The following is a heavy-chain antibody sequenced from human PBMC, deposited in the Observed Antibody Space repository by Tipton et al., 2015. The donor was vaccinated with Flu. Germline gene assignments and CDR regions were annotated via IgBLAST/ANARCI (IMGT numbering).Heavy chain of an antibody. Sequence: SLRLSCAASGFTFDDYAMHWVRQAPGKGLEWVSGISWNSGSIGYADSVKGRFTISRDNAKNSLYLQMNSLRAEDTALYYCAKDSTVTTSRAFDIWGQGTMVTVSS. D-gene: IGHD4-17*01. CDR1: GFTFDDYA. V-gene: IGHV3-9*01. J-gene: IGHJ3*02. CDR3: AKDSTVTTSRAFDI. CDR2: ISWNSGSI.